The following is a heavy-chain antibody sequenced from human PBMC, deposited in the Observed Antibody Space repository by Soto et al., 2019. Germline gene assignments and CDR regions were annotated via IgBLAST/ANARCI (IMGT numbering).Heavy chain of an antibody. CDR2: IIPIFGTA. D-gene: IGHD3-10*01. CDR1: GGTFSSYA. CDR3: VRGGFGELLENWFDP. V-gene: IGHV1-69*01. J-gene: IGHJ5*02. Sequence: QVQLVQSGAEVKKPGSSVKVSCKASGGTFSSYAISWVRQAPGQGLEWMGGIIPIFGTANYAQKFQGRVTITADESTGTAYMELSSLRSEDTAVYYCVRGGFGELLENWFDPWGQGTLVTVSS.